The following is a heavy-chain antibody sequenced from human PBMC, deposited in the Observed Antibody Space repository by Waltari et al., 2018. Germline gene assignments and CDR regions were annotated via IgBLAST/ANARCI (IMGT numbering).Heavy chain of an antibody. D-gene: IGHD2-2*01. V-gene: IGHV3-30*02. CDR3: AKAALRYCSSTSCSPGDY. J-gene: IGHJ4*02. Sequence: QVQLVESGGGVVQPGGSLRLSCAASGFTFSSYGMHWVRQAPVKGLEWVAFIRYDGSNKYYADSGKGRFTISRDNSKNTLYLQMNSLRAEDTAVYYCAKAALRYCSSTSCSPGDYWGQGTLVTVSS. CDR1: GFTFSSYG. CDR2: IRYDGSNK.